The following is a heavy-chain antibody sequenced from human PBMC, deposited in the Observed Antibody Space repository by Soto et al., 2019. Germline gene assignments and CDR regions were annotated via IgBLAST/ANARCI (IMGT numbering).Heavy chain of an antibody. Sequence: SETLSLTCTVSRGSISTYYWSWIRQPPGNGLYCIGYIYYSVIPNXXPSLKSRXXISLDTSKNEXSLKLXSVTAAYTALXYCARVLIVGDRLNDYWCQGTLVTVSS. D-gene: IGHD2-21*02. CDR3: ARVLIVGDRLNDY. CDR1: RGSISTYY. J-gene: IGHJ4*02. V-gene: IGHV4-59*01. CDR2: IYYSVIP.